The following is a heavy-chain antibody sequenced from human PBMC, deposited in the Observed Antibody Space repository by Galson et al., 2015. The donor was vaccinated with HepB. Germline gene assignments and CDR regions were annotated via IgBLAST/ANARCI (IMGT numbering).Heavy chain of an antibody. V-gene: IGHV1-46*01. D-gene: IGHD6-19*01. CDR2: INPSGGST. Sequence: SVKVSCKASGYTFTSYYMHWVRQAPGQGLEWMGIINPSGGSTSYAQKFQGRVTMTRDTSTSTVYMELSSLRSEDTAVYYCARESVAGTGGYNWFDPWGRGTLVTVSS. CDR1: GYTFTSYY. CDR3: ARESVAGTGGYNWFDP. J-gene: IGHJ5*02.